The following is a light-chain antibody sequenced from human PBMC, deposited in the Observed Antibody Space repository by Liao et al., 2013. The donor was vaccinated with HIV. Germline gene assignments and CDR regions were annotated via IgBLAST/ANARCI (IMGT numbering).Light chain of an antibody. J-gene: IGLJ1*01. Sequence: SYELTQPPSVSVAPGKTARITCGGNNIGSGGVHWYQQRPGQAPVLVIYYASDRPSGIPERFSGSNSGSTATLTISRVEAGDEADYYCQVWDRSSDHPYVFGTGTQVTVL. CDR1: NIGSGG. V-gene: IGLV3-21*01. CDR2: YAS. CDR3: QVWDRSSDHPYV.